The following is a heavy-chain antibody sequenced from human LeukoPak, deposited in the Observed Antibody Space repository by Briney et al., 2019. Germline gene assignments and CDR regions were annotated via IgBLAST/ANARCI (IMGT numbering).Heavy chain of an antibody. Sequence: PGGSLRLSCAASGFTFSTYGMTWVRQAPGKGLEWVSAISGSGSNTYYADSVKGRFTISGDNSKNTLYLQMNSLRAEDTAVYYCARTVQLERPVPLRNYYYMDVWGKGTTVTISS. D-gene: IGHD1-1*01. CDR2: ISGSGSNT. CDR3: ARTVQLERPVPLRNYYYMDV. J-gene: IGHJ6*03. V-gene: IGHV3-23*01. CDR1: GFTFSTYG.